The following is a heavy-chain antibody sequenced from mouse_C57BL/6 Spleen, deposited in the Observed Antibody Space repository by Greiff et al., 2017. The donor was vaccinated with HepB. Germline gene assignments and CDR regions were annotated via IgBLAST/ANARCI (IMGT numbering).Heavy chain of an antibody. V-gene: IGHV1-82*01. CDR1: GYAFSSSW. CDR3: ARRGSNYVGFAY. J-gene: IGHJ3*01. Sequence: VQLQQSGPELVKPGASVKISCKASGYAFSSSWMNWVKQRPGKGLEWIGRIYPGDGDTNYNGKFKGKATLTADKSSSTAYMQLSSLTSEDSAVYVCARRGSNYVGFAYWGQGTLVTVSA. D-gene: IGHD2-5*01. CDR2: IYPGDGDT.